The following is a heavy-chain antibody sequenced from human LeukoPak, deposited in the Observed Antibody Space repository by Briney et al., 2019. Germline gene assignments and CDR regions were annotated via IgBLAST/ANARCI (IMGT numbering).Heavy chain of an antibody. CDR1: GFTFSSYG. V-gene: IGHV3-30*02. J-gene: IGHJ4*02. D-gene: IGHD3-3*01. CDR2: IRYDGSNK. Sequence: GGSLRLSCAASGFTFSSYGMHWVRQAPGKGLEWVAFIRYDGSNKYYADSVKGRFTISRDNSKNTLYLQMNSLRAEDTAVYYCAKDPAVGITIFGDVRGYFDYWGQGTLVTVSS. CDR3: AKDPAVGITIFGDVRGYFDY.